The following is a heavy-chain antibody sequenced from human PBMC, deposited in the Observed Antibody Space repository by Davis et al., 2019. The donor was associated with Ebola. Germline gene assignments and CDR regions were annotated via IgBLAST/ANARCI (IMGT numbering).Heavy chain of an antibody. CDR1: GFSISSYW. CDR2: INQDGSHT. CDR3: ARDPGFSSFDV. D-gene: IGHD6-13*01. V-gene: IGHV3-7*01. J-gene: IGHJ3*01. Sequence: PGGSLRLSCTASGFSISSYWMTWVRQTPGKGLEFVANINQDGSHTNYIDSVKGRFTISRDNAENSVSLKMNSLRAEETALYYCARDPGFSSFDVWGQGAMVLVSS.